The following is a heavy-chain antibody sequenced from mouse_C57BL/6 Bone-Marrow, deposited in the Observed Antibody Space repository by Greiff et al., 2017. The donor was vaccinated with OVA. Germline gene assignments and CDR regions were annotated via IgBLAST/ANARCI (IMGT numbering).Heavy chain of an antibody. V-gene: IGHV1-50*01. CDR1: GYTFTSYW. Sequence: VKLVESGAELVKPGASVKLSCKASGYTFTSYWMQWVKQRPGQGLEWIGEIDPSDSYTNYNQKFKGKATLTVDTSSSTAYMQLSSLTSEDSAVYYCARDPYWGQGTLVTVSA. CDR3: ARDPY. CDR2: IDPSDSYT. J-gene: IGHJ3*01.